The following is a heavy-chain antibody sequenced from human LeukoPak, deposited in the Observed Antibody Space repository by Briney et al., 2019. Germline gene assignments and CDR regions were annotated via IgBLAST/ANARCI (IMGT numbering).Heavy chain of an antibody. CDR2: MNPNSGNT. J-gene: IGHJ4*02. Sequence: ASVKVSCKASGYTFTGYYMHWVRQAPGQGLEWMGWMNPNSGNTGYAQKFQGRVTITRNTSISTAYMELSSLRSEDTAVYYCARGQDYGDYGVDYWGQGTLVTVSS. D-gene: IGHD4-17*01. CDR3: ARGQDYGDYGVDY. CDR1: GYTFTGYY. V-gene: IGHV1-8*03.